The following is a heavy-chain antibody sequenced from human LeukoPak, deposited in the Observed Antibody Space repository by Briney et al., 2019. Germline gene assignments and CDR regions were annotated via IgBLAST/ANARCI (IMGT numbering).Heavy chain of an antibody. CDR1: GGSITNYY. J-gene: IGHJ4*02. CDR2: IYTSGST. CDR3: ARDVVAAPGTWDY. V-gene: IGHV4-4*07. D-gene: IGHD6-13*01. Sequence: SETLSLTCTVSGGSITNYYWSWIRQPPGKGLEWIGRIYTSGSTNYNPSLKSRVTMSVDTSKNQFSLKLSSVTAADTAVYYCARDVVAAPGTWDYWGQGTLVTVSS.